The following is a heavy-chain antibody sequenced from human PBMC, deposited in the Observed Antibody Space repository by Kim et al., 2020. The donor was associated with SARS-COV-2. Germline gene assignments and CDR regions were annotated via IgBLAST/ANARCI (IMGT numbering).Heavy chain of an antibody. D-gene: IGHD3-22*01. CDR1: GFTFSSYG. Sequence: GGSLRLSCAASGFTFSSYGMHWVRQAPGKGLEWVAVISYDGSNKYYADSVKGRFTISRDNSKNTLYLQMNSLRAEDTAVYYCAKVLYHPNYYDSPIDIWGQGTMVTVSS. J-gene: IGHJ3*02. CDR3: AKVLYHPNYYDSPIDI. CDR2: ISYDGSNK. V-gene: IGHV3-30*18.